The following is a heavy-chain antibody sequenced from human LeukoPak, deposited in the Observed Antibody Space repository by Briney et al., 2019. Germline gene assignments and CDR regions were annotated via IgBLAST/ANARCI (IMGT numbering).Heavy chain of an antibody. CDR3: ARAGTGIAVAGTPPYYFDY. D-gene: IGHD6-19*01. Sequence: SQTLSLTCAISGDSVSSNNAAWNWIRQSPSRGLEWLGRTYYRSKWYREYAVSVKSRITINPDTSKNQFSLQLNSVTPEDTAVYYCARAGTGIAVAGTPPYYFDYWGQGTLVTVSS. CDR1: GDSVSSNNAA. J-gene: IGHJ4*02. CDR2: TYYRSKWYR. V-gene: IGHV6-1*01.